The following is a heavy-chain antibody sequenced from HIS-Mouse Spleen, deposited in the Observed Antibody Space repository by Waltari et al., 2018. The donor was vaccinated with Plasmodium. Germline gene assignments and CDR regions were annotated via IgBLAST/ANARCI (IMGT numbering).Heavy chain of an antibody. Sequence: QVQLQQWGAGLLKPSETLSLTCAVYGGSFSGYYWSWIRQPPGKGLEWIGEINHSGSTNHNPSLKSRVTISVDTSKNQFSLKLSSVTAADTAVYYCARGQLWIDAFDIWGQGTMVTVSS. CDR1: GGSFSGYY. D-gene: IGHD1-1*01. CDR3: ARGQLWIDAFDI. J-gene: IGHJ3*02. V-gene: IGHV4-34*01. CDR2: INHSGST.